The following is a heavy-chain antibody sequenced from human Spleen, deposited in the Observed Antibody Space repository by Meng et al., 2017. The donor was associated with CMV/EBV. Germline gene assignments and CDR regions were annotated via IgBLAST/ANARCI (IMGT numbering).Heavy chain of an antibody. D-gene: IGHD2-2*01. V-gene: IGHV3-21*01. CDR2: ISSSSSYI. Sequence: GSLRLSCAASGFTSSDYSMNWVRQAPGKGLEWVSSISSSSSYIYYADSVEGRFTISRDDAKNSLYLQMNSLRAEDTAVYYCATTGGTYCSSSSCLHYFEYWGQGTLVTVSS. J-gene: IGHJ4*02. CDR1: GFTSSDYS. CDR3: ATTGGTYCSSSSCLHYFEY.